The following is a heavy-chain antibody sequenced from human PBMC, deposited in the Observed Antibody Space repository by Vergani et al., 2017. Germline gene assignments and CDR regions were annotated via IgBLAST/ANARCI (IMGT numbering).Heavy chain of an antibody. CDR1: GFTFDDYT. CDR3: AKGRLRLDDAFDI. D-gene: IGHD3-16*01. J-gene: IGHJ3*02. Sequence: EVQLVESGGVVVQPGGSLRLSCAASGFTFDDYTMHWVRQAPGKGLERVSLISWDGGSTYYADSVKGRFTISRDNSKNSLYLQMNSLRTEDTALYYCAKGRLRLDDAFDIWGQGTMVTVSS. CDR2: ISWDGGST. V-gene: IGHV3-43*01.